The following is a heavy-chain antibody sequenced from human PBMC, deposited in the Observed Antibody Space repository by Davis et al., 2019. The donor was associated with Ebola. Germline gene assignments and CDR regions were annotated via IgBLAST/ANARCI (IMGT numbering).Heavy chain of an antibody. J-gene: IGHJ5*02. CDR1: GFTFSSYA. CDR2: ISYDGSNK. CDR3: ARGRADWFDP. Sequence: GESLKISCAASGFTFSSYAMHWVRQAPGKGLEWVAVISYDGSNKYYADSVKGRFTISRDNAKNSLYLQMNSLRAEDTAVYYCARGRADWFDPWGQGTLVTVSS. V-gene: IGHV3-30-3*01.